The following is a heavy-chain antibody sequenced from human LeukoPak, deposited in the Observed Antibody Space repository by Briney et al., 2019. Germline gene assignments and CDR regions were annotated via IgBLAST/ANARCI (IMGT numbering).Heavy chain of an antibody. CDR2: IYYSGST. V-gene: IGHV4-39*01. Sequence: SEILSLTCTVSGGSISSSSYYWGWIRQPPGKGLEWIGSIYYSGSTYYNPSLKSRVTISVDTSKNQFSLKLSSVTAADTAVYYCASLSSGWYYYYYGMDVWGQGTTVTVSS. CDR1: GGSISSSSYY. J-gene: IGHJ6*02. CDR3: ASLSSGWYYYYYGMDV. D-gene: IGHD6-19*01.